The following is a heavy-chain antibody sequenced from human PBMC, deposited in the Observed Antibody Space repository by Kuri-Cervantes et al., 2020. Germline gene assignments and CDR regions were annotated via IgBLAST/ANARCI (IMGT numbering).Heavy chain of an antibody. CDR2: INPSGGST. CDR3: ARVTRRYNWNDLSRDYYYMDV. CDR1: GYTFTSYY. D-gene: IGHD1-1*01. J-gene: IGHJ6*03. V-gene: IGHV1-46*01. Sequence: ASVKVSCKASGYTFTSYYMHWVRQAPGQGLEWMGIINPSGGSTSYAQKFQGRVTITADESTSTAYMELSSLRSEDTAVYYCARVTRRYNWNDLSRDYYYMDVWGKGTTVTVSS.